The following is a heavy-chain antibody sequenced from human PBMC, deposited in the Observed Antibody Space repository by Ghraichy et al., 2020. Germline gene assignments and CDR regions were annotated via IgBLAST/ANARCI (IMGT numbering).Heavy chain of an antibody. CDR1: GFTFSSYG. Sequence: LSLTCAASGFTFSSYGMHWVRQAPGKGLEWVAFISYEGSTDYYADAVKGRFTISRDNSKNTLYLQMNSLRVEDTAVFYCAKDGVSNYYSYYMDVWGKGTTVTVSS. CDR3: AKDGVSNYYSYYMDV. CDR2: ISYEGSTD. J-gene: IGHJ6*03. V-gene: IGHV3-30*18.